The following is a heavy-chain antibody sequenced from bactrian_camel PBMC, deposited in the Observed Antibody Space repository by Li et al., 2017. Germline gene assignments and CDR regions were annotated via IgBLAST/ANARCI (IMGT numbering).Heavy chain of an antibody. CDR2: INTSGGP. Sequence: VQLVESGGGLVQPGGSLRLSCAASGFAFGATAMSWVRQAPGKALEWVSGINTSGGPLYADSVKDRFPISRDNAKNTVYLQMNSLEPEDTAMYYCGRGFSKGLGPNCQYNFSGRGTQVTVS. CDR1: GFAFGATA. V-gene: IGHV3S31*01. D-gene: IGHD1*01. J-gene: IGHJ4*01. CDR3: GRGFSKGLGPNCQYNF.